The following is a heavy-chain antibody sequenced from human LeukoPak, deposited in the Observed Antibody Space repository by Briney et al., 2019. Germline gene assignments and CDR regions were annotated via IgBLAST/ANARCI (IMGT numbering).Heavy chain of an antibody. Sequence: GGSLRLSCAASGFTFSSYAMTWVRQAPGKGLEWVSAISGSGSTTYYADSVKGRFTISRDNSKNTLYLQMSSLRAEDTAVYYCAKVGDYYGSGKYSNFDYWGQGTLVTVSS. J-gene: IGHJ4*02. CDR2: ISGSGSTT. V-gene: IGHV3-23*01. CDR3: AKVGDYYGSGKYSNFDY. CDR1: GFTFSSYA. D-gene: IGHD3-10*01.